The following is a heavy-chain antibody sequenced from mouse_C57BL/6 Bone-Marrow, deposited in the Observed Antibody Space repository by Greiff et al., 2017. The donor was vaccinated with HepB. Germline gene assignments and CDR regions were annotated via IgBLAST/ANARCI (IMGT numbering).Heavy chain of an antibody. D-gene: IGHD3-2*02. J-gene: IGHJ2*01. Sequence: EVQLQESGGGLVQPGGSLSLSCAASGFTFTDYYMSWVRQPPGKALEWLGFIRNKANGYTTEYSASVKGRFTISRDNSQSILYLQMNALRAEDSATYYCARYMAAQALYYFDYWGQGTTLTVSS. CDR3: ARYMAAQALYYFDY. CDR1: GFTFTDYY. CDR2: IRNKANGYTT. V-gene: IGHV7-3*01.